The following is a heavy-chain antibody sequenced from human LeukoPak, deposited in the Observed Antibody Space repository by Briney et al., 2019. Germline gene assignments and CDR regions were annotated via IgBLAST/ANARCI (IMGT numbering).Heavy chain of an antibody. D-gene: IGHD4-11*01. J-gene: IGHJ4*02. CDR2: IGAGGTFT. V-gene: IGHV3-NL1*01. CDR3: AKDLDYTTYGNYFDY. CDR1: GFTFSSYG. Sequence: PGRSLRLSCAASGFTFSSYGMHWVRQAPGKGLEWVSGIGAGGTFTYYADSVKGRFTISRDNSRNTLYLQMNSLRADDTAVYYCAKDLDYTTYGNYFDYWGQGTLVTVSS.